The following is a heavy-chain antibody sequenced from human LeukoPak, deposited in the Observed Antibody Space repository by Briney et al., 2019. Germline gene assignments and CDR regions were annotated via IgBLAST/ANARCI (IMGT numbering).Heavy chain of an antibody. Sequence: GESLKISCQASGYSFSTYWIGWVRQMPGKGLDWIGIVYPGDSHLKYSPSFHGQVTISADRSISTVYLQWSSLKASDTATYYCVRHLYNWLTGYYYYMDVWGKGTTVTVSS. J-gene: IGHJ6*03. CDR3: VRHLYNWLTGYYYYMDV. CDR2: VYPGDSHL. CDR1: GYSFSTYW. V-gene: IGHV5-51*01. D-gene: IGHD5-24*01.